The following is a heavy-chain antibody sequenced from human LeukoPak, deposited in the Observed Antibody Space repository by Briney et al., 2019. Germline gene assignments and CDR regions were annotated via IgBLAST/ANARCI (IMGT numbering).Heavy chain of an antibody. J-gene: IGHJ4*02. Sequence: SETLSLTCNISGGSVSNSNYYCGWVRQPPGKGLEWIGSIYYSGSTYYNPSLKSRVTISVDTSKNQFSLKLSSVTAAGTAVYYCARQRGYCSGGSCYGMFDYWGQGTLVTVSS. V-gene: IGHV4-39*01. CDR3: ARQRGYCSGGSCYGMFDY. D-gene: IGHD2-15*01. CDR1: GGSVSNSNYY. CDR2: IYYSGST.